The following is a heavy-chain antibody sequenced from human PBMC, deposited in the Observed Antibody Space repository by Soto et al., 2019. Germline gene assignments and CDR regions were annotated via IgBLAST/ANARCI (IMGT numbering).Heavy chain of an antibody. J-gene: IGHJ4*02. CDR1: GFTFISSA. Sequence: GGSLRLSCAASGFTFISSALNWVRQAPGKGLEWVSIIGAGGANIYYADSVKGRFTISRDDSKNTVYLQMNTLRAEDXATYXLVFHFNNSQSYSWGQGTQVTVSS. CDR2: IGAGGANI. V-gene: IGHV3-23*01. D-gene: IGHD2-21*01. CDR3: VFHFNNSQSYS.